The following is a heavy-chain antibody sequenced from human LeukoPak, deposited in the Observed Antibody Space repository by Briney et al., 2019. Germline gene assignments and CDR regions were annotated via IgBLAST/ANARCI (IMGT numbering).Heavy chain of an antibody. J-gene: IGHJ4*02. CDR3: AREYNYLLAVSGHYYDY. CDR2: IKQDGSEK. Sequence: GGSLRLSCAASGFTYHNYWMHWVRQAPRKGLECVASIKQDGSEKYYVDSVRGRFTISRANAKNSLFLQMNSLKADATAVYYCAREYNYLLAVSGHYYDYRGQGPLVTVSS. CDR1: GFTYHNYW. V-gene: IGHV3-7*01. D-gene: IGHD5-24*01.